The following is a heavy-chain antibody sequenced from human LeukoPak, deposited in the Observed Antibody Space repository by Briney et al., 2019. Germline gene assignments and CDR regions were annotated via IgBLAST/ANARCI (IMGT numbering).Heavy chain of an antibody. J-gene: IGHJ4*02. CDR2: INHSGST. CDR3: ARNSVAGTKIDY. D-gene: IGHD6-19*01. V-gene: IGHV4-34*01. Sequence: PSETLSLTCAGYGGSFSGYYWSWIRQPPGKGLEWIGEINHSGSTNYNPSLKSRVTISVDTSKNQFSLKLSSVTAADTAVYYCARNSVAGTKIDYWGQGTLVTVSS. CDR1: GGSFSGYY.